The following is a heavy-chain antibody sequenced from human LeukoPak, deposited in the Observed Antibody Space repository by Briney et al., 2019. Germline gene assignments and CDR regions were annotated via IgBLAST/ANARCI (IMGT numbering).Heavy chain of an antibody. J-gene: IGHJ4*02. CDR1: GFTFSSYS. Sequence: GGSLRLSCAASGFTFSSYSMNWVRQAPGKGLEWVSSISSSSSYIYYADSVKGRFTISRDNAKNSLYLQMNSLRAEDTAVYYCARVDDSNGYYYFDYWGQGTLVTVSS. CDR3: ARVDDSNGYYYFDY. V-gene: IGHV3-21*01. D-gene: IGHD3-22*01. CDR2: ISSSSSYI.